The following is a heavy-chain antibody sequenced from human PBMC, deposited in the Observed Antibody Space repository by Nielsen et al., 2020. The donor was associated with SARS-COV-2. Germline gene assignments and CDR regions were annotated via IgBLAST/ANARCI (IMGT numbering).Heavy chain of an antibody. CDR2: RHYNGNT. Sequence: SETLSLTCTVSRGSISSGGSSWSWIRQHPGKGLEWIASRHYNGNTYYNPSLHRPMISVDTSKNEFSLRLTSVTAADTALYYCARGAGWFDPWGQGTRVTVSS. J-gene: IGHJ5*02. CDR1: RGSISSGGSS. D-gene: IGHD6-19*01. V-gene: IGHV4-31*03. CDR3: ARGAGWFDP.